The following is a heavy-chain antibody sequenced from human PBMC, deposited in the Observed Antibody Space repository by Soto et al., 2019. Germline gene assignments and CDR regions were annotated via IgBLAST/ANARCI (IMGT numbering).Heavy chain of an antibody. CDR1: GYTFTDYY. Sequence: GASVKVSCKTSGYTFTDYYIHWVRQAPGQGLEWMGWINPKSGGTDYAQNFQGRVTMTRDTSISTAHTELSRLRSDDTAVYYCARQYCRHGTCYFDYWGQGTLVTVSS. D-gene: IGHD2-15*01. CDR3: ARQYCRHGTCYFDY. CDR2: INPKSGGT. J-gene: IGHJ4*02. V-gene: IGHV1-2*02.